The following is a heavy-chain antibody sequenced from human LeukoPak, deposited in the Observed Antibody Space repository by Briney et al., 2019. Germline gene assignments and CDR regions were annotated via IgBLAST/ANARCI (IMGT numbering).Heavy chain of an antibody. J-gene: IGHJ6*02. Sequence: GESLKISCKGSRYTFTSYYMHWVRQAPGQGLEWMGIINPSGGSTSYAQKFQGRVTMTRDTSTSTVYMELSSLRSEDTAVYYCARDLVGATPGPPGYYYYGRDVWGQGTTVTVSS. V-gene: IGHV1-46*01. CDR1: RYTFTSYY. D-gene: IGHD1-26*01. CDR3: ARDLVGATPGPPGYYYYGRDV. CDR2: INPSGGST.